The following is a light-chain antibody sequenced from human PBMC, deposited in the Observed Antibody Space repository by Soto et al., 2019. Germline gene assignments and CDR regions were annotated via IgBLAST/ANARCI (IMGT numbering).Light chain of an antibody. J-gene: IGKJ1*01. V-gene: IGKV1-5*01. CDR2: DAS. CDR1: QSVISC. CDR3: QQYNSYSKT. Sequence: DIQMTQCPSTLSASLGDRLTITCRASQSVISCLACYQQKPGIAPKLLIFDASSLESGVPSRFRGRGSGTEFTLTISSLQPEDFATYYCQQYNSYSKTFGQGTKVDIK.